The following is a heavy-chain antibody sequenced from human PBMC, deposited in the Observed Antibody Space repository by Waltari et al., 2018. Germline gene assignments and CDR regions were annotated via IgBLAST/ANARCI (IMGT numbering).Heavy chain of an antibody. Sequence: EVQLVQSGAEVKKSGESLKISCKGSGYIFSTYWVGWVRQMPGKGLEWMGIIYPGDSDTRYSPSFQGQVIISADKSIRTAYLQWNSLKASDTAMYYCARLPSDFTNYGDYWGQGTLVTVSS. D-gene: IGHD4-4*01. CDR3: ARLPSDFTNYGDY. V-gene: IGHV5-51*01. CDR1: GYIFSTYW. CDR2: IYPGDSDT. J-gene: IGHJ4*02.